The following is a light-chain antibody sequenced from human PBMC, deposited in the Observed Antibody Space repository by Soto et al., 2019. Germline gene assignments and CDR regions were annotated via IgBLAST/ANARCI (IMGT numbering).Light chain of an antibody. CDR2: GAS. CDR3: QQYGSSPYT. J-gene: IGKJ2*01. Sequence: ETVLTQSPVTLSVSPGERATLSCRASQSVSSNLAWYQQKPGQAPRLLIYGASTRATGIPARFSGSGSGTDFTLTISRLEPEDFAVYYCQQYGSSPYTFGLGTKLEIK. CDR1: QSVSSN. V-gene: IGKV3-20*01.